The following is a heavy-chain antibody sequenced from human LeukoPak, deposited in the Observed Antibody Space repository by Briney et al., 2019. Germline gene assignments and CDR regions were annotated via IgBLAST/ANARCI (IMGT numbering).Heavy chain of an antibody. D-gene: IGHD6-13*01. V-gene: IGHV4-39*01. J-gene: IGHJ5*02. CDR1: GGSISSSSYY. Sequence: SETLSLTCTVSGGSISSSSYYWGWIRQPPGKGLGWIGSIYYSGSTYYNPSLKSRVTISVDTSKNQFSLKLSSVTAADTAVYYCARPRVAAAGRGWFDPWGQGTLVTVSS. CDR3: ARPRVAAAGRGWFDP. CDR2: IYYSGST.